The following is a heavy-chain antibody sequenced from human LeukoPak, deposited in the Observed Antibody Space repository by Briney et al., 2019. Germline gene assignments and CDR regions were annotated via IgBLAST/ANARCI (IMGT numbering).Heavy chain of an antibody. Sequence: PSETLSLTCTVSGGSISSSSYYWGWIRQPPGKGLEWIGSIYHSGSTNYNPSLKSRVTISVDKSKNQFSLKLSSVTAADTAVYYCARARQGWELLGGNDAFDIWGQGTMVTVSS. CDR2: IYHSGST. J-gene: IGHJ3*02. CDR1: GGSISSSSYY. D-gene: IGHD1-26*01. V-gene: IGHV4-39*07. CDR3: ARARQGWELLGGNDAFDI.